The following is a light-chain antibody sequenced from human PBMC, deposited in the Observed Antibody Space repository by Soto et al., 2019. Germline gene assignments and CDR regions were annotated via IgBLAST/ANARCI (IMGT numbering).Light chain of an antibody. V-gene: IGKV1-27*01. Sequence: EIQMTQSPSSLSASVGDRVTITCRASQGISNYLAWYQQKPGKVPRLLIYAASTMPSGIPSRFSGSGSGTDFTLTISSLQSEDVAAYYCQKYNGFPPCTFGQGTRVEIK. CDR1: QGISNY. CDR2: AAS. CDR3: QKYNGFPPCT. J-gene: IGKJ1*01.